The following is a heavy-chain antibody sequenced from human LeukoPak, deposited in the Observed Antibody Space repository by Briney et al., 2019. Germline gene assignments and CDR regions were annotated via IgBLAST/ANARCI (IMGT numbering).Heavy chain of an antibody. CDR2: IYYSGSN. D-gene: IGHD5-18*01. J-gene: IGHJ5*02. Sequence: SETLSLTCTVSGGSMSRYYWSWMRQTPGKGLEYIGYIYYSGSNNYNPSLKSRVTISVDTSKNQFSLKLSSVTAADTAVYYCARVPFTAEYSYGYRNPDNWFDPWGQGTLVTVSS. CDR1: GGSMSRYY. CDR3: ARVPFTAEYSYGYRNPDNWFDP. V-gene: IGHV4-59*01.